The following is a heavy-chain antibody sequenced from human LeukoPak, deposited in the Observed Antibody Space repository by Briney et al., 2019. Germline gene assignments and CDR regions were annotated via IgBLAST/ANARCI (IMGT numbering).Heavy chain of an antibody. CDR2: IIPILGIA. Sequence: ASVKVSCKASGGTFSSYAISWVRQAPGQGLEWMGRIIPILGIANYAQKFQGRVTITADKSTSTAYMELSSLRSEDTAVYYCASPVSDYYGVDVWGQGTTVTVSS. V-gene: IGHV1-69*04. J-gene: IGHJ6*02. D-gene: IGHD1-26*01. CDR3: ASPVSDYYGVDV. CDR1: GGTFSSYA.